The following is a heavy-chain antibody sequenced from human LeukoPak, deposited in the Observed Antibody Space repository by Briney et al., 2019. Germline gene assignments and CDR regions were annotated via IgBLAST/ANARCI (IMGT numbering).Heavy chain of an antibody. CDR2: INPSSGST. J-gene: IGHJ6*03. D-gene: IGHD1-1*01. CDR1: GYTFTSYY. CDR3: AREGSGTRGYYYYMDV. Sequence: ASVKVSCKASGYTFTSYYMHWVRQAPGQGLEWMGIINPSSGSTSYAQKFQGRVTMTRDTSTSTVYMELSSLRSEDTAVYYCAREGSGTRGYYYYMDVWGKGTTVTVSS. V-gene: IGHV1-46*01.